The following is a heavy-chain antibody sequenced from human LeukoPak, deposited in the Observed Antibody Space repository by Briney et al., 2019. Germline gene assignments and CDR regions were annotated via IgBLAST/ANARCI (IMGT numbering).Heavy chain of an antibody. CDR1: GFTFSSYG. Sequence: GGSLRLSCAASGFTFSSYGMHWVRQAPGKGLEWGAVIWYDGRNRYYADSVKGRFTISRDNSKNTVYLQMNSLRAEDTAVYHCARERSRSYSISPDLDYWGQGTLVTVSS. J-gene: IGHJ4*02. D-gene: IGHD6-13*01. V-gene: IGHV3-33*01. CDR2: IWYDGRNR. CDR3: ARERSRSYSISPDLDY.